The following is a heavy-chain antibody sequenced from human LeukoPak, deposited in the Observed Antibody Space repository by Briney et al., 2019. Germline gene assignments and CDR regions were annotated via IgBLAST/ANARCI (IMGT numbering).Heavy chain of an antibody. CDR1: GGSFSGYY. CDR2: INHSGST. Sequence: SETLSLTCAVYGGSFSGYYWSWIRQPPGKGLEWIGEINHSGSTNYNPSLKSRVTISVDTSKNQFSLKLSSVTAADTAVYYCASVFGYFYYDFWSGYFQGFDYWGQGTLVTVSS. CDR3: ASVFGYFYYDFWSGYFQGFDY. J-gene: IGHJ4*02. V-gene: IGHV4-34*01. D-gene: IGHD3-3*01.